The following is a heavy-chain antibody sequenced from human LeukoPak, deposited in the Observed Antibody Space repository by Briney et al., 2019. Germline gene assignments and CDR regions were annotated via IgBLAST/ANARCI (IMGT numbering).Heavy chain of an antibody. CDR1: GGSISTYY. CDR2: IYTSGST. Sequence: SETLSLTCTLSGGSISTYYWSWIRQPAGKGLEWIGRIYTSGSTNYNPSLRSRVTMSVDTSKNQFSLKLSSVTAADTAVYYCARDWYSSGWYGDYWYFDLWGRGTLVTVSS. CDR3: ARDWYSSGWYGDYWYFDL. J-gene: IGHJ2*01. D-gene: IGHD6-19*01. V-gene: IGHV4-4*07.